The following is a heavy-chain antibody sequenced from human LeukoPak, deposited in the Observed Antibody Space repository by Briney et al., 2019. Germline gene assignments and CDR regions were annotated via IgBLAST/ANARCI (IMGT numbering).Heavy chain of an antibody. CDR3: ARDIWGEDYDILTETSAEYFQH. CDR1: GGTFSSYA. Sequence: SVKVSCKASGGTFSSYAISWVRQAPGQGLEWMGRNIPILGIANYAQKFQGRVTITADKSTSTAYMELSSLRSEDTAVYYCARDIWGEDYDILTETSAEYFQHWGQGTLVTVSS. CDR2: NIPILGIA. V-gene: IGHV1-69*04. J-gene: IGHJ1*01. D-gene: IGHD3-9*01.